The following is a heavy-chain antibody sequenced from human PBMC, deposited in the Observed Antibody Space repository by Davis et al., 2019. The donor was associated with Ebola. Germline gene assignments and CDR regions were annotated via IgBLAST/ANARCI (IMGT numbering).Heavy chain of an antibody. CDR1: GVPITSSSW. V-gene: IGHV4-4*02. J-gene: IGHJ6*02. CDR2: IDHSGRT. Sequence: PSETLSLTCAVSGVPITSSSWWRWVRQSPGKGLEWIGEIDHSGRTNYNPSLKSRASIFVDKSKNHFALKLTSATAADTAVYYCARDPRYYFDGSIYFIEYAMDVWGQGTTVIVSS. CDR3: ARDPRYYFDGSIYFIEYAMDV. D-gene: IGHD3-10*01.